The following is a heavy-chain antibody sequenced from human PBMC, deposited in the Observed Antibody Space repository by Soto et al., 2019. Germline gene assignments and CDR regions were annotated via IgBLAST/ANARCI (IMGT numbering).Heavy chain of an antibody. CDR1: GASMSNSNYY. D-gene: IGHD5-18*01. Sequence: SETLPLTCTVSGASMSNSNYYWGWIRQPPGKGLEWIGTIYYDGGTYYNPSLKSRVTISVDTSKNQFSLKLNSMTAADTAVYYCARRGDSFGTYFDYWGQGTLVTVSS. V-gene: IGHV4-39*01. CDR3: ARRGDSFGTYFDY. J-gene: IGHJ4*02. CDR2: IYYDGGT.